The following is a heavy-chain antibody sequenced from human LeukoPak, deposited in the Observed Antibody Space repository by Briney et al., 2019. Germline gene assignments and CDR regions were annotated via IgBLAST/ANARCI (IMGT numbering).Heavy chain of an antibody. Sequence: SETLSLTCTVSGGSISSYYWSWIRQPPGKGLEWIGYIYYSGSTNYNPSLKSRVTISVDTSKNQFSLKLSSVTAADTAVYYCARARYFDWPPYYCYYYGMDVWGQGTMVTVSS. CDR3: ARARYFDWPPYYCYYYGMDV. V-gene: IGHV4-59*01. CDR2: IYYSGST. CDR1: GGSISSYY. J-gene: IGHJ6*02. D-gene: IGHD3-9*01.